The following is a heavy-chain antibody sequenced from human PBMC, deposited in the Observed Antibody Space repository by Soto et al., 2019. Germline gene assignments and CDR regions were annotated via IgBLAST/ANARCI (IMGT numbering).Heavy chain of an antibody. Sequence: PXETLSLSCSVSGGSISSSNWWSWVRQPPGKGLEWIGEIYHSGSTNYNPSLKSRVTISVDKSKNQFSLKLSSVTAADTAVYYCARARGDSGYEFDYWGQGPLVTVSS. V-gene: IGHV4-4*02. D-gene: IGHD5-12*01. CDR3: ARARGDSGYEFDY. CDR1: GGSISSSNW. CDR2: IYHSGST. J-gene: IGHJ4*02.